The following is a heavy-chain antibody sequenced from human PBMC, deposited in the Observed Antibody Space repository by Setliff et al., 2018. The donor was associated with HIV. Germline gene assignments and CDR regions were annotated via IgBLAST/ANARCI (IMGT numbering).Heavy chain of an antibody. CDR3: ARGTDYDLWTYYYYMDV. V-gene: IGHV3-23*01. CDR2: ISGGGAST. D-gene: IGHD3-3*01. Sequence: TGGSLRLSCAASGFTFSNAWMSWVRQAPGKGLEWVSGISGGGASTYYADSVKGRFTVSRDNSKSTLYLQMNSLRAEDTATYYCARGTDYDLWTYYYYMDVWGKGTTVTVSS. J-gene: IGHJ6*03. CDR1: GFTFSNAW.